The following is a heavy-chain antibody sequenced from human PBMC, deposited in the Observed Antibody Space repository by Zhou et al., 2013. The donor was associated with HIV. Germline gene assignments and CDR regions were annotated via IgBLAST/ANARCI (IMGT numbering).Heavy chain of an antibody. CDR3: ARATYYYGSGSWNWFDP. D-gene: IGHD3-10*01. J-gene: IGHJ5*02. Sequence: HVQLVQSGTEVKKPGSSVKVSCKIFGGNPGGTFTSHPISWVRQAPGQGLEWMGWISAYNGNTNYAQKLQGRVTMTTDTSTSTAYMELRSLRSDDTAVYYCARATYYYGSGSWNWFDPLGPGTRGHRLL. V-gene: IGHV1-18*04. CDR2: ISAYNGNT. CDR1: GGTFTSHP.